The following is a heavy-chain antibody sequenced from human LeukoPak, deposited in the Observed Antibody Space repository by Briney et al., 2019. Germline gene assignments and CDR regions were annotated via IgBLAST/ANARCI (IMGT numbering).Heavy chain of an antibody. CDR3: AKAGDYNYYYYMDV. CDR2: ISWNSGSI. J-gene: IGHJ6*03. Sequence: GRSLRLSCAASGFTFDDYAMHWVRQAPGKGLEWVSGISWNSGSIGYADSVKGRFTISRDSAKNSLYLQMNSLRAEDTALYYCAKAGDYNYYYYMDVWGKGTTVTVSS. CDR1: GFTFDDYA. V-gene: IGHV3-9*01. D-gene: IGHD2-21*02.